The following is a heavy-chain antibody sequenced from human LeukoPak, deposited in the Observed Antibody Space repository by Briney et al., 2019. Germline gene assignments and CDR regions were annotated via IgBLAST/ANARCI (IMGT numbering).Heavy chain of an antibody. D-gene: IGHD2-2*01. CDR2: ISYDGSNK. J-gene: IGHJ5*02. V-gene: IGHV3-30*04. CDR1: GFTFSSYA. CDR3: ARAGCSSTSCYVWGNWFDP. Sequence: GRSLRLSCAASGFTFSSYAMHWVRQAPGKGLEWVAVISYDGSNKYYADSVKGRFTISRDNSKNTLYLQMNSLRAEDTAVYYRARAGCSSTSCYVWGNWFDPWGQGTLVTVSS.